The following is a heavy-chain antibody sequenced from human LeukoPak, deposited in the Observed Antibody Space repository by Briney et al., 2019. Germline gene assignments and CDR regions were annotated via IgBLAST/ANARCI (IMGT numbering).Heavy chain of an antibody. J-gene: IGHJ6*03. CDR3: ARGMDYYMDV. Sequence: PSETLSLTCSVSGVSISSYYWSWLRQPPGKGLEWIGCVFYSGSTSYNPSLKSRVTISVDTSKNQFSLKLSSVTTADTAVYYCARGMDYYMDVWGKGTTVTVSS. D-gene: IGHD5-24*01. CDR1: GVSISSYY. CDR2: VFYSGST. V-gene: IGHV4-59*01.